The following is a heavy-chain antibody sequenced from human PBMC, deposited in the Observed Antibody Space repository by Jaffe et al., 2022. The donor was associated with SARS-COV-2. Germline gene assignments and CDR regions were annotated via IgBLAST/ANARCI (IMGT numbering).Heavy chain of an antibody. J-gene: IGHJ6*02. CDR2: MNPNSGNT. Sequence: QVQLVQSGAEVKKPGASVKVSCKASGYTFTSYDINWVRQATGQGLEWMGWMNPNSGNTGYAQKFQGRVTMTRNTSISTAYMELSSLRSEDTAVYYCARAVSRDIVATIPSYYYGMDVWGQGTTVTVSS. D-gene: IGHD5-12*01. CDR1: GYTFTSYD. V-gene: IGHV1-8*01. CDR3: ARAVSRDIVATIPSYYYGMDV.